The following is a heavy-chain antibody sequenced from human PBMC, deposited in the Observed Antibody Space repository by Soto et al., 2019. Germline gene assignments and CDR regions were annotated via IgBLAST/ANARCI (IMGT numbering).Heavy chain of an antibody. V-gene: IGHV4-59*08. CDR1: GGSISSGD. CDR2: IYYSWSH. D-gene: IGHD6-13*01. Sequence: QVQLQESGPGLVKPSETLSLTCTVSGGSISSGDWSWIWQRPGKGLGWDGSIYYSWSHNNNPSLRRPVTISVDTSKNTFSLKLCAVTAADTAVYYCARAKAPLYSSSWYWFDPWGQGTLVTVSS. CDR3: ARAKAPLYSSSWYWFDP. J-gene: IGHJ5*02.